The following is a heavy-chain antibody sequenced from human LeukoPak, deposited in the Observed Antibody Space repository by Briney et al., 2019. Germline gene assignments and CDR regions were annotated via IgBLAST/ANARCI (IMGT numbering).Heavy chain of an antibody. Sequence: ASVEVSCKASGYTFTSYYMHWVRQAPGQGLEWMGIINPSGGSTSYAQKFQGRVTMTRDTSTSTVYMELSSLRSEDTAVYYCARESAAMVTDDWGQGTLVTVSS. CDR1: GYTFTSYY. J-gene: IGHJ4*02. CDR2: INPSGGST. D-gene: IGHD5-18*01. V-gene: IGHV1-46*01. CDR3: ARESAAMVTDD.